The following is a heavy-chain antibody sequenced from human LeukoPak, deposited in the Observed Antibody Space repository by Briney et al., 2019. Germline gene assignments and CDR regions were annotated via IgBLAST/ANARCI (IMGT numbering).Heavy chain of an antibody. V-gene: IGHV3-53*01. CDR2: IYSGGSI. J-gene: IGHJ3*02. CDR3: ARALNGFDI. Sequence: GGSLRLSCAASGLIVSSNYMTWVRQAPGKGLEWVSVIYSGGSIYYADSVKGRFTISRDNSRNTLYLQMNSLRAGDTAVYYCARALNGFDIWGPGTLVTVSS. CDR1: GLIVSSNY.